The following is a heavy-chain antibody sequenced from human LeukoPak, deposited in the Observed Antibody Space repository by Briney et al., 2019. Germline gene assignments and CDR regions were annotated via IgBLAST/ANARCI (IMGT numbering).Heavy chain of an antibody. Sequence: PSETLSLTCAGSGGSISTYYWSWIRQPAGKGLEWIGRIYTSGSNNYNPDLKSRVTMSVDTSKNQFSLNLRSVTAADTAVYYCARIPGGDSSSVVAFDIWGQGTMVTVSS. CDR1: GGSISTYY. D-gene: IGHD2-21*02. J-gene: IGHJ3*02. V-gene: IGHV4-4*07. CDR3: ARIPGGDSSSVVAFDI. CDR2: IYTSGSN.